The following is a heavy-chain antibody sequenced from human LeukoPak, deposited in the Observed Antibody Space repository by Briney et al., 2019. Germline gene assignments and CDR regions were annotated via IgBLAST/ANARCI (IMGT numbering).Heavy chain of an antibody. CDR2: IIPIFGTA. D-gene: IGHD6-19*01. V-gene: IGHV1-69*01. CDR3: ASRTSGIAVAGVDY. J-gene: IGHJ4*02. Sequence: ASVKVSCKASGGTFSSYAISWVRQAPGQGLEWMGGIIPIFGTASYAQKFQGRVTITADESTSTAYMELSSLRSEDTAVYYCASRTSGIAVAGVDYWGQGTLVTVSS. CDR1: GGTFSSYA.